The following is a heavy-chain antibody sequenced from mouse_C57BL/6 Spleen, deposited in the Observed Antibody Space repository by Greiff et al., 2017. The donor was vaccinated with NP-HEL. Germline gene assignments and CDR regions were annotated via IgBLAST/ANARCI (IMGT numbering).Heavy chain of an antibody. CDR1: GFNIKDDY. D-gene: IGHD1-3*01. V-gene: IGHV14-4*01. J-gene: IGHJ2*01. CDR3: TTWRYKLGYFDY. Sequence: EVQLQQSGAELVRPGASVKLSCTASGFNIKDDYMHWVKQRPEQGLEWIGWIDPENGDTEYASKFQGKATITADTSSNTAYLQLSSLTSEDTAVYYCTTWRYKLGYFDYWGQGTTLTVSS. CDR2: IDPENGDT.